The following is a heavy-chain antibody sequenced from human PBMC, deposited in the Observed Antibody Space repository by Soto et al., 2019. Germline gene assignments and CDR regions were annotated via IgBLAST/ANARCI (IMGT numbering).Heavy chain of an antibody. D-gene: IGHD5-18*01. Sequence: QVQLQESGPGLVKPSQTLSLTCTVSGGSISSGDYYWSWIRQPPGKGLEWIGYIYYSGSTYYNPSLKSRGTISVDTSKNQFSLKLSSVTAADTAVYYCARAPDSYGSPFDYWGQGTLVTVSS. CDR3: ARAPDSYGSPFDY. J-gene: IGHJ4*02. CDR1: GGSISSGDYY. CDR2: IYYSGST. V-gene: IGHV4-30-4*01.